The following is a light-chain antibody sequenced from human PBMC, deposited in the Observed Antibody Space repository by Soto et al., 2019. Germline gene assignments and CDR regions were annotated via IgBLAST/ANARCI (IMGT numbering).Light chain of an antibody. CDR3: HQYDAYPYT. CDR1: QTIGEY. Sequence: DIQITQSPSTLSASVGDRVSITCRASQTIGEYLAWLQQKPGKAPDLLIYDASSLQDGVPSRFSGNGSGTDFTLTISSLQPDDFAIYYCHQYDAYPYTFGQGTQLEFK. J-gene: IGKJ2*01. CDR2: DAS. V-gene: IGKV1-5*01.